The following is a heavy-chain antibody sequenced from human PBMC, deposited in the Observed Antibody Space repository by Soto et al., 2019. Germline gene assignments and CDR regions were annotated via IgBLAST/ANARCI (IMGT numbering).Heavy chain of an antibody. J-gene: IGHJ5*02. V-gene: IGHV4-59*01. CDR2: IYYSGST. CDR1: GGSISSYY. CDR3: ARMVSGWFDP. Sequence: SEPLSLTCTVSGGSISSYYWSWIRQPPGKGLEWIGYIYYSGSTNYNPSLKSRVTISVDTSKNQFSLKLSSVTAADTAVYYCARMVSGWFDPWGQGTLVTVSS. D-gene: IGHD2-8*01.